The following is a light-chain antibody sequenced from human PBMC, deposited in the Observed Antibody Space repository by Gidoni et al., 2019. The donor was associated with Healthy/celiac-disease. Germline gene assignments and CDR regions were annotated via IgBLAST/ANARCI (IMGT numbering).Light chain of an antibody. CDR2: AAS. V-gene: IGKV1-39*01. CDR3: QQSYSPLWT. Sequence: DIHMTQSPSSLSASVGDRVTITCRASQSISSYLNWYQQKPGKAPKLLIYAASSLQSGVPSRFSGSGSGTDFTLTISSLQPEDFATYYCQQSYSPLWTFGQGTKVEIK. CDR1: QSISSY. J-gene: IGKJ1*01.